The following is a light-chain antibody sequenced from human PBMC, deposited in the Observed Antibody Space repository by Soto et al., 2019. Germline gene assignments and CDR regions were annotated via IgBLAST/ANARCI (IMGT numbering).Light chain of an antibody. Sequence: EIVMTQSPAILSVSPGERATLSCRASQRVSSNFAWYQQRPGQAPRLLIYGASTRATGIPARFSGSGSGTDFTLTISSLQSEDFAVYYCQQYNNWPYTFGQGTKLEIK. CDR3: QQYNNWPYT. CDR2: GAS. CDR1: QRVSSN. V-gene: IGKV3-15*01. J-gene: IGKJ2*01.